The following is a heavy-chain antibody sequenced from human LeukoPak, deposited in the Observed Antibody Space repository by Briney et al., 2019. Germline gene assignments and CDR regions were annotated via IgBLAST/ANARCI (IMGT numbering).Heavy chain of an antibody. CDR2: IYYSGST. CDR3: ARDQSMWEPRTWFDP. D-gene: IGHD1-26*01. J-gene: IGHJ5*02. V-gene: IGHV4-59*01. CDR1: GGSISSYY. Sequence: SETLSLTCTVSGGSISSYYWSWIRQPPGKGLEWIGYIYYSGSTNYNPSLKSRVTVSVDTSKNQFSLKLSSVTAADTAVYYCARDQSMWEPRTWFDPWGQGTLVTVSS.